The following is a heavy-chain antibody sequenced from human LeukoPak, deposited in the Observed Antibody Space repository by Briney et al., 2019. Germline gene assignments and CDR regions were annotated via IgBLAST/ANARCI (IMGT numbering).Heavy chain of an antibody. CDR2: ISSSSSTI. CDR3: ARENVVATNEFDALDI. J-gene: IGHJ3*02. V-gene: IGHV3-48*01. Sequence: GGSLTLSCPASGFTFRSYSMNWLRQPTGKGLEWVSYISSSSSTIYSAGTVKGRFTISRDKAKNSLYLQMNSLRVEDTAVYYCARENVVATNEFDALDIWGQGTMVTVSS. CDR1: GFTFRSYS. D-gene: IGHD5-12*01.